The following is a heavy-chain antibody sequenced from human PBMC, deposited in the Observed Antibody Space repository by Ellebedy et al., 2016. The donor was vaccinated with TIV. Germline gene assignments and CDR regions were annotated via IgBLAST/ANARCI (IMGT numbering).Heavy chain of an antibody. CDR3: ARVVWQQPVSYAFYI. D-gene: IGHD6-13*01. V-gene: IGHV4-59*08. CDR2: IYYSGST. Sequence: MPSETLSLSCTVSGVTISSYYWSWIRQPPGKGLEWIGYIYYSGSTNYNPSLKRRVTLSVDTSKNQFSLKLSSVTAADTAVYYCARVVWQQPVSYAFYIWGQGTTVTVSS. CDR1: GVTISSYY. J-gene: IGHJ3*02.